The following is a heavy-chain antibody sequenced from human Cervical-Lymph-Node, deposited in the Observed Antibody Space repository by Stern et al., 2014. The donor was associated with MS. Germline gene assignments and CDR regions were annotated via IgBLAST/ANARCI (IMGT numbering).Heavy chain of an antibody. J-gene: IGHJ4*02. CDR1: GGSISSGDYY. CDR3: ARGGTYYYDTTGYILDN. V-gene: IGHV4-61*02. D-gene: IGHD3-22*01. CDR2: IYTSGST. Sequence: QVHLQESGPGLVKPSQTLSLTCTVSGGSISSGDYYWTWIRQPAGKGLEWIGRIYTSGSTNYSPSLQSRVTISLGTSKNQSSLRLSSVTAADTAVYYCARGGTYYYDTTGYILDNWGQGTLVTVSS.